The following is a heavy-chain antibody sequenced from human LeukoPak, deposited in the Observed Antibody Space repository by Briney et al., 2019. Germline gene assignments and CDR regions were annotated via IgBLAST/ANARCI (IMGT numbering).Heavy chain of an antibody. CDR1: GGTFSSYA. V-gene: IGHV1-69*06. J-gene: IGHJ4*02. CDR3: ARDQGSYGGFDY. Sequence: SVKVSCKASGGTFSSYAISWVRQAPGQGLEWMGGIIPIFGTANYAQKFQGRVTITADKPTSTAYMELSSLRSEDTAVYYCARDQGSYGGFDYWGQGTLVTVSS. D-gene: IGHD4/OR15-4a*01. CDR2: IIPIFGTA.